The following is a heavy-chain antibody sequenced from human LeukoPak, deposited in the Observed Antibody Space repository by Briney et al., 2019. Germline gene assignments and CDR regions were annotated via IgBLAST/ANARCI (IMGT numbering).Heavy chain of an antibody. CDR3: AKDREGGYDYVWGSYSFDY. CDR2: ISGSTHTT. D-gene: IGHD3-16*01. CDR1: GFSFSSYA. V-gene: IGHV3-23*01. J-gene: IGHJ4*02. Sequence: PGGSLRLSCAASGFSFSSYAMSWVRQAPGKGLEWVSTISGSTHTTYYADSVKGRFTISRDNSKNTLYLQMNSLRAEDTAVYYYAKDREGGYDYVWGSYSFDYWGQGTLVTVSS.